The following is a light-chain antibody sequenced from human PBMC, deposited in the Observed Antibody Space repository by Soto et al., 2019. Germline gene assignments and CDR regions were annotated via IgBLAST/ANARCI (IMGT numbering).Light chain of an antibody. CDR1: SGHSSYA. CDR3: QTWGTGALWV. Sequence: QLVLTQSPSASASLGASVKLTCTLSSGHSSYAIAWHRQQPEKGPRYLMKLNSDGSHSKGDGIPDRFSGSSSGAERYLTISSLQSEDEADYYCQTWGTGALWVFGGGTKLTVL. V-gene: IGLV4-69*01. J-gene: IGLJ3*02. CDR2: LNSDGSH.